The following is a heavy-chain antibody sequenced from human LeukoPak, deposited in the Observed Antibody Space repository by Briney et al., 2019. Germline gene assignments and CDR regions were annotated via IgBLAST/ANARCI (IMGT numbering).Heavy chain of an antibody. CDR1: GGSFSGYY. J-gene: IGHJ4*02. D-gene: IGHD3-3*01. V-gene: IGHV4-34*01. Sequence: SETLSLTCAVYGGSFSGYYWSWIRQPPGKGLEWIGEINHSGSTSYNPSLKSRVTISVDTSKNQFSLKLSSVTAADTAVYYCARGGRSGYYIDYWGQGTLVTVSS. CDR3: ARGGRSGYYIDY. CDR2: INHSGST.